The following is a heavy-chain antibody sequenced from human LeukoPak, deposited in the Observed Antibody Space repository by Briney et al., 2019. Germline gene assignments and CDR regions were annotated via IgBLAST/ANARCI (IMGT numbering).Heavy chain of an antibody. J-gene: IGHJ4*02. Sequence: GASVKVSCTASGYTFTDYYIHWVRQAPGQGLEWMGWISPNSGGTKYAQKFQGLVTMSRDTSITTAYMELSRLTSDDTAVYYCARTQPPCTSCLLLDYWGQGTLVTVS. CDR2: ISPNSGGT. CDR3: ARTQPPCTSCLLLDY. D-gene: IGHD2-2*01. V-gene: IGHV1-2*02. CDR1: GYTFTDYY.